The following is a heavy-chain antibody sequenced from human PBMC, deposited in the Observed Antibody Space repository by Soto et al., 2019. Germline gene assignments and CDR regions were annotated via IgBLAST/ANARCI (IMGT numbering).Heavy chain of an antibody. Sequence: GGSLRLSCAASGFTFSSYWMSWVRQAPGKGLEWVANIKQDGSEKYYGDSVKGRFTISRDNAKNSLYLQMNSLRAEDTAVYYCARDHDDFWSGYYMDVWGKGTTVTVSS. CDR2: IKQDGSEK. V-gene: IGHV3-7*01. J-gene: IGHJ6*03. D-gene: IGHD3-3*01. CDR3: ARDHDDFWSGYYMDV. CDR1: GFTFSSYW.